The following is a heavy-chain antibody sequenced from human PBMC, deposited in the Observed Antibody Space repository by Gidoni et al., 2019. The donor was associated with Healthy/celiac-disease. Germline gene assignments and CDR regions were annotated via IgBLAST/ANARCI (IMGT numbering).Heavy chain of an antibody. CDR2: NYHSGST. Sequence: QGQLQESGPGLVKPSGTLSLTCAVSGGSSSSSNWWSWVRQPPGKGLEVIGENYHSGSTNYNPSLKSRVTISVDKSKNHFSLKLSSVTAADTAVYYCARDWGELLHYYYGMDVWGQGTTVTVSS. D-gene: IGHD1-26*01. V-gene: IGHV4-4*02. J-gene: IGHJ6*02. CDR1: GGSSSSSNW. CDR3: ARDWGELLHYYYGMDV.